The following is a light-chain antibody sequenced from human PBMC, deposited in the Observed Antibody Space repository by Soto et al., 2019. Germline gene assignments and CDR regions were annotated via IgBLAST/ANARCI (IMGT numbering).Light chain of an antibody. Sequence: QSVLTQPPSASGTPGQRVTISCSGSNSNIGSNTVSWYQQLPGTAPKSLIYSDNQRPSGVPDRISGSRSGTSASLAISVLQSDDEAEYYCAAWDDSLRGRVFGGGTKVTVL. V-gene: IGLV1-44*01. J-gene: IGLJ2*01. CDR2: SDN. CDR1: NSNIGSNT. CDR3: AAWDDSLRGRV.